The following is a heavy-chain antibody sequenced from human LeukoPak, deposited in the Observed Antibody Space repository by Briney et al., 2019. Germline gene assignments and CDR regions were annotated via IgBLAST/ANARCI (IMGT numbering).Heavy chain of an antibody. J-gene: IGHJ4*02. V-gene: IGHV3-11*06. D-gene: IGHD1-1*01. Sequence: PGGSLRLPCAASGFTFSDYYMSWIRQAPGKGLEWVSYIGIDSGNTKYADSVRGRFTISADKAKNSLYLQMNSLRVEDTAVYYCARDHNYAFDNWGQGTLVSVA. CDR2: IGIDSGNT. CDR1: GFTFSDYY. CDR3: ARDHNYAFDN.